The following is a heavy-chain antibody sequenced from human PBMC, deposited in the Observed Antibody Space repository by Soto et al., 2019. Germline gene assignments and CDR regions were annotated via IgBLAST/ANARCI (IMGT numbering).Heavy chain of an antibody. CDR3: ASPNPKRGSGFLFDY. J-gene: IGHJ4*02. CDR2: IIPILGIA. D-gene: IGHD2-21*01. CDR1: GGTFSSYT. Sequence: QVQLVQSGAEVKKPGSSVKVSCKASGGTFSSYTISWVRQAPGQGLEWMGRIIPILGIANYAQKFQGRVTITADKCTSTAYRERSSLRSEDTAVYYCASPNPKRGSGFLFDYWGQGTLVTVSS. V-gene: IGHV1-69*02.